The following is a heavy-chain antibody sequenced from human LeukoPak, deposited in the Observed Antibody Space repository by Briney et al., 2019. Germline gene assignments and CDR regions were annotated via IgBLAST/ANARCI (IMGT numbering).Heavy chain of an antibody. J-gene: IGHJ6*03. CDR3: ARDQGVRPGVLLRYFDWFNPAPYYMDV. Sequence: GASVKVSCKASGGTFISYAISWVRQAPGQGLEWMGGIIPIFGTANYAQKFQGRVTITADESTSTAYMELSSLRSEDTAVYYCARDQGVRPGVLLRYFDWFNPAPYYMDVWGKGTTVTISS. CDR2: IIPIFGTA. V-gene: IGHV1-69*13. D-gene: IGHD3-9*01. CDR1: GGTFISYA.